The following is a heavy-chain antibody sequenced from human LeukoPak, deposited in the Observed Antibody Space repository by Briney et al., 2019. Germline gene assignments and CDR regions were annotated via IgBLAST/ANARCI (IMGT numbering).Heavy chain of an antibody. J-gene: IGHJ5*01. CDR1: GVIFSSYA. Sequence: GRSLRLSCAAPGVIFSSYAMNWVRQAPGQGLEWVAEISSDGSNKFYADSVKGRFTVSRDNSKNTLYLLMNSLRAEDTALYYCARDNDPDYTSSPGWFDSWGQGTLVTVSS. V-gene: IGHV3-30*01. CDR3: ARDNDPDYTSSPGWFDS. D-gene: IGHD2-2*02. CDR2: ISSDGSNK.